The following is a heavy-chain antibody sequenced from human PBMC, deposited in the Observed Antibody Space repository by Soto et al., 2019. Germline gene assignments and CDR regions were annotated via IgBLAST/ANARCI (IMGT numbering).Heavy chain of an antibody. CDR2: IYDSGST. Sequence: SETLSLTXTVSGDSIHNYYWTWIRQPPGKGLEWIGYIYDSGSTSYNPSLKSRLTMSVDTSKNQFSLKLKSVTAADTAVYYCARGTKYYYQGMDVWGQGTTVTVSS. V-gene: IGHV4-59*01. CDR3: ARGTKYYYQGMDV. J-gene: IGHJ6*02. CDR1: GDSIHNYY.